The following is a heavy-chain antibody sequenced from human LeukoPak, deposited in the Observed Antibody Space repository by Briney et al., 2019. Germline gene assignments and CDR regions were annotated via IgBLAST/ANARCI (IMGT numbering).Heavy chain of an antibody. CDR2: IMPIFGTT. CDR3: ARVPADYYDSSGEDY. V-gene: IGHV1-69*06. J-gene: IGHJ4*02. D-gene: IGHD3-22*01. CDR1: GGTLSSYA. Sequence: GASVNVSCKASGGTLSSYAISWVRQAPGQGLEWMGGIMPIFGTTNYAQKFQGRVTITADKSTSTAYMELSSLRSEDTAVYYCARVPADYYDSSGEDYWGQGSLVTVSS.